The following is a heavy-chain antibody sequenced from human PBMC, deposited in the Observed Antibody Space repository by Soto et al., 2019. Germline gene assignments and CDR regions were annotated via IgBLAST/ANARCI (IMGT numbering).Heavy chain of an antibody. CDR1: GFTFSSYG. CDR2: IWYDGSNK. J-gene: IGHJ5*02. Sequence: QVQLVESGGGVVQPGRSLRLSCAASGFTFSSYGMHWVRQAPGKGLEWVAVIWYDGSNKYYADSVKGRFTISRDNSKNTLYLQMNSLRAEDTAVYYCARESAVTRWFDPWGQGTLVTVSS. D-gene: IGHD4-17*01. V-gene: IGHV3-33*01. CDR3: ARESAVTRWFDP.